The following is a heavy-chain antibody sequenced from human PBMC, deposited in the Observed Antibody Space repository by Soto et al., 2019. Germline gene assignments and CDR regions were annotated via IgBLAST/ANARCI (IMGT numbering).Heavy chain of an antibody. CDR1: KFTLSGYA. J-gene: IGHJ5*02. Sequence: PGGSLRLPFAASKFTLSGYAISCVRQSPGQGLEWVSAISGSGGSTYYADSVKGRFTISRDNSKNTLYLQMNSLRAEDTAVYYCAKDLCGYNNWFDPWGQGTLVTVSS. V-gene: IGHV3-23*01. CDR3: AKDLCGYNNWFDP. D-gene: IGHD3-22*01. CDR2: ISGSGGST.